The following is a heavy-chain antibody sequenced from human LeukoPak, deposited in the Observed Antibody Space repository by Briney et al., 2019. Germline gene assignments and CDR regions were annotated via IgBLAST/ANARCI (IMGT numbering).Heavy chain of an antibody. J-gene: IGHJ6*04. Sequence: GGSLRLSCAASGFTFNTYWMSWVRQAPGKGLEWVANIREDGSETFYLDSVKGRFTISRDNARKSLYLQMNSLRAEDTAVYYCAELGITMIGGVWGKGTTVTISS. CDR2: IREDGSET. V-gene: IGHV3-7*01. D-gene: IGHD3-10*02. CDR1: GFTFNTYW. CDR3: AELGITMIGGV.